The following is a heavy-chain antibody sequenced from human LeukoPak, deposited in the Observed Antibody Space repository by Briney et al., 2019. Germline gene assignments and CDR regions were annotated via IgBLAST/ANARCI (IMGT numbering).Heavy chain of an antibody. CDR3: AREMYCSGGSCYYFDY. J-gene: IGHJ4*02. CDR2: ISAYNGNT. Sequence: GASVKVSCKASGYTFTSYGISRVRQAPGQGLEWMGWISAYNGNTNYAQKLQGRVTMTTDTSTSTAYMELRSLRSDDTAVYYCAREMYCSGGSCYYFDYWGQGTLVTVSS. V-gene: IGHV1-18*01. D-gene: IGHD2-15*01. CDR1: GYTFTSYG.